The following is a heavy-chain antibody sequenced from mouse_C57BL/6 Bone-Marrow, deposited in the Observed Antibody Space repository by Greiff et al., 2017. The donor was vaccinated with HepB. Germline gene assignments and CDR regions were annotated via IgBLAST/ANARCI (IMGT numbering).Heavy chain of an antibody. CDR3: AREVDYGHGDYFDY. CDR2: IYPSDSET. J-gene: IGHJ2*01. D-gene: IGHD1-1*02. CDR1: GYTFTSYW. V-gene: IGHV1-61*01. Sequence: QVQLQQPGAELVRPGSSVKLSCKASGYTFTSYWMDWVKQRPGQGLEWIGNIYPSDSETHYNQKFKDKATLTVDKSSSTAYMQLSSLTSEDSAVYYGAREVDYGHGDYFDYWGQGTTLTVSS.